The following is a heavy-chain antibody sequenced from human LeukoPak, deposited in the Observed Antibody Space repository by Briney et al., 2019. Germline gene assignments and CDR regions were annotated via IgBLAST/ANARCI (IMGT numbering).Heavy chain of an antibody. CDR3: ARDIVVVVGATPTLLFDP. J-gene: IGHJ5*02. CDR2: IYTSGST. Sequence: SETLSLTCTVSGGSLSSGSYYWSWLRQPAGKGLEWIGRIYTSGSTNYNPSLKSRVTISVDTSKNQFSLKLSSVTAADTAVYYGARDIVVVVGATPTLLFDPWGQGTLVTVSS. D-gene: IGHD2-15*01. V-gene: IGHV4-61*02. CDR1: GGSLSSGSYY.